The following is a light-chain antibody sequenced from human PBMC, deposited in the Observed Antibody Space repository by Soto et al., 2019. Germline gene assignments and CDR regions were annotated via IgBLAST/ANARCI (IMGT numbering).Light chain of an antibody. Sequence: DIQLTQSPSSLSASVGDRVTITCRASQAISSYLAWYQQKPGKVPELLIYATSTLQSGAPSRFSGSGSGTDFTLTISSLQPEDVATYYCHKYNHAPTFGGGTKVGIK. CDR3: HKYNHAPT. V-gene: IGKV1-27*01. CDR2: ATS. CDR1: QAISSY. J-gene: IGKJ4*01.